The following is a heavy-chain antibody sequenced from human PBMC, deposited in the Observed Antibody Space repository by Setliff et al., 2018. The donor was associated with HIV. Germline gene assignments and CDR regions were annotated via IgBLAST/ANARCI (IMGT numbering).Heavy chain of an antibody. D-gene: IGHD3-10*01. Sequence: SGPTLVNPTQTLTLTCTFSGFSLSTSGVGVGWIRQPPGKALEWLTVIYWNDNKYYRPSLRRRLTVTRDTPKNQVVLTMTNMDPVDTATYFCAHTPVSRNQYFFDYWGQGTLVT. CDR2: IYWNDNK. J-gene: IGHJ4*02. V-gene: IGHV2-5*01. CDR1: GFSLSTSGVG. CDR3: AHTPVSRNQYFFDY.